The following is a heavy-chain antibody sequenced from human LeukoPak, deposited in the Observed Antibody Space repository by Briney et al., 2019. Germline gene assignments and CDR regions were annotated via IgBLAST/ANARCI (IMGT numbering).Heavy chain of an antibody. V-gene: IGHV3-23*01. CDR1: GFTITSYA. Sequence: GGSLRLSCAASGFTITSYAMSWVRQAPGKGLEWVSVISGSGGSTYSADSVKGRFTFSRDNSKNTLFLQMNSLRAEDTAVYYCAKGGAAMVNYYFDYWGQGTLVTVSS. CDR3: AKGGAAMVNYYFDY. CDR2: ISGSGGST. D-gene: IGHD5-18*01. J-gene: IGHJ4*02.